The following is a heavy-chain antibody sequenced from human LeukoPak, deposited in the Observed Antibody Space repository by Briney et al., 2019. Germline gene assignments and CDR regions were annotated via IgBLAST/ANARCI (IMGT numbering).Heavy chain of an antibody. V-gene: IGHV4-39*07. CDR3: ARSDTALVYYFDY. CDR2: IHYREST. CDR1: GDSLSSSGYYY. Sequence: PSETLSLTCTVSGDSLSSSGYYYWGWIRQPPGKGLEWIGSIHYRESTYYNPSLKSRVTISVDTSENQFSLKLSSVTAADTAVYYCARSDTALVYYFDYWGQGTLITVSS. D-gene: IGHD5-18*01. J-gene: IGHJ4*02.